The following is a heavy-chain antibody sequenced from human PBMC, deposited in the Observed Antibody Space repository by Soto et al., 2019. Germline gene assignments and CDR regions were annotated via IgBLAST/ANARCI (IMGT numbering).Heavy chain of an antibody. D-gene: IGHD6-19*01. J-gene: IGHJ4*02. CDR1: GFTFTTYV. Sequence: EVQLLESGGGLVQPGGSLRLSCAASGFTFTTYVMNWVRQAPGKGLEWVSAIGSAGSTYYADSVKGRFTISRDNSKNTLYLQMNSLRAEDAAVYYCAREFSSGTTLDFWGQGTLVTVSS. CDR3: AREFSSGTTLDF. CDR2: IGSAGST. V-gene: IGHV3-23*01.